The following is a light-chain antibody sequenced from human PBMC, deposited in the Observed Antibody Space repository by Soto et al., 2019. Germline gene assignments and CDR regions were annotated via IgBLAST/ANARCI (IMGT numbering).Light chain of an antibody. J-gene: IGKJ3*01. CDR3: QQYGSSPQIS. Sequence: EIVMTQSPATLSVSPGERATLSCRASQSVGSSYLAWYQQKPGQAPRLLIYGASSRATGIPDRFSGSGSGTDFTLTISRLEPEDFAVYYCQQYGSSPQISFGPGTKVDIK. CDR1: QSVGSSY. V-gene: IGKV3-20*01. CDR2: GAS.